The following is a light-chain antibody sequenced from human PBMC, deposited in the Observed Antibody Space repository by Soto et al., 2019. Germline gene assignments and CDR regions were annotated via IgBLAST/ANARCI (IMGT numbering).Light chain of an antibody. Sequence: DIQLTQSPSFLSASLGDRVTITCRASQGIGSYLAWYQQKPGKAPRLLIYAASTLQSGVPSRFSGSGSDTEFTLTISSLQPEEFATYYCQQLNNYPLTFGGGTQVDI. CDR3: QQLNNYPLT. J-gene: IGKJ4*01. CDR1: QGIGSY. V-gene: IGKV1-9*01. CDR2: AAS.